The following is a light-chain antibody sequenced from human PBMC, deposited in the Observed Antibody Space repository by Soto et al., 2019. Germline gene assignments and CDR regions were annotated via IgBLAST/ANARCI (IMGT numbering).Light chain of an antibody. CDR2: GAS. J-gene: IGKJ1*01. V-gene: IGKV3-20*01. Sequence: EVVLTQSPGTLSLSPGERATLSCRASQRVSSGYLAWYQQKPGQAPRLLIYGASSRATGIPDRFSGRGSGTDFTLTISRLEPEDFAVYYCQDFDSPQWTFGQGTKVEN. CDR1: QRVSSGY. CDR3: QDFDSPQWT.